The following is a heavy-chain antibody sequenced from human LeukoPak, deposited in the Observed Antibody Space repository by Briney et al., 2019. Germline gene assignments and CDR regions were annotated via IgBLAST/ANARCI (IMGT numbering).Heavy chain of an antibody. Sequence: GEPLKISCKSSGYTFSNYWIGWVRQMPGKGLEWMGIIYPGDSDTRYSPSFEGQVSISADKSISTAYLQWSSLKASDTAMYYCARVPYSISSMDNWGQGTLVTVSS. J-gene: IGHJ4*02. CDR3: ARVPYSISSMDN. D-gene: IGHD6-6*01. V-gene: IGHV5-51*01. CDR1: GYTFSNYW. CDR2: IYPGDSDT.